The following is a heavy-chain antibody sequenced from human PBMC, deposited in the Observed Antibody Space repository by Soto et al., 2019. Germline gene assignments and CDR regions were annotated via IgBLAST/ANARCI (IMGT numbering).Heavy chain of an antibody. Sequence: GGSLRLSCAASGFTFSSYGMHWVRQAPGKGLEGVAVISYDGSNKYYADSVKGRFTISRDNSKNTLYLQMNSLRAGDTAVYYCAKTGASSSWKNLYYFDYWGQGTLVTVSS. CDR3: AKTGASSSWKNLYYFDY. CDR1: GFTFSSYG. CDR2: ISYDGSNK. D-gene: IGHD6-13*01. J-gene: IGHJ4*02. V-gene: IGHV3-30*18.